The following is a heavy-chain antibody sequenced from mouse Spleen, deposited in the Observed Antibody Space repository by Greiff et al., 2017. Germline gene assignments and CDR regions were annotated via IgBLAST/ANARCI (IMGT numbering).Heavy chain of an antibody. CDR1: GFSLTSYG. J-gene: IGHJ1*01. CDR2: IWGGGST. V-gene: IGHV2-6*01. Sequence: QVQLQQSGPGLVSPSQPLSITCTVSGFSLTSYGVDWVRQSPVKGLEWLGVIWGGGSTNYNSALKSRLSISKDNSKSQVFLKRNSLQTDDTAMDYCASLRSYGVWGAGTTVTVSS. CDR3: ASLRSYGV. D-gene: IGHD1-1*01.